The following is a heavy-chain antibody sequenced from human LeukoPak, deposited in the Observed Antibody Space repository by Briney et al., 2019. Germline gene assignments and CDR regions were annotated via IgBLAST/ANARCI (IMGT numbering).Heavy chain of an antibody. V-gene: IGHV4-34*01. Sequence: SETPSLTCAVYGGSFSGYYWSWIRQPPGKGLEWIGEINHSGSTNYNPSLKSRVTISVDTSKNQFSLKLSSVTAADTAVYYCASGRCYDFWSGYYNGLNYWGQGTLVTVSS. CDR3: ASGRCYDFWSGYYNGLNY. CDR2: INHSGST. J-gene: IGHJ4*02. CDR1: GGSFSGYY. D-gene: IGHD3-3*01.